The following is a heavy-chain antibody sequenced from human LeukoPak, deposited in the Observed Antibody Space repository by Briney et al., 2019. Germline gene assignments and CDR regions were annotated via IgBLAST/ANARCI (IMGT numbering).Heavy chain of an antibody. J-gene: IGHJ5*02. Sequence: SETLSLTCTVSGGSISSSSYYWGWIRQPPGKGLEWIGSIYYSGITYYNPSLKSRVTISVASSKNQFSLKLSSVTAADTAVYYCAREGSGITIFGVVISRNWFDPWGQGTLVTVSS. CDR3: AREGSGITIFGVVISRNWFDP. CDR2: IYYSGIT. D-gene: IGHD3-3*01. CDR1: GGSISSSSYY. V-gene: IGHV4-39*07.